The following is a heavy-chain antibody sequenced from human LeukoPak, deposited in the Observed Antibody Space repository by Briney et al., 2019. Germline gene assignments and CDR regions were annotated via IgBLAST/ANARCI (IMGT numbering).Heavy chain of an antibody. CDR1: GFTFSSYG. CDR3: ARGQWLAFDY. J-gene: IGHJ4*02. CDR2: ISYDGSNK. V-gene: IGHV3-30*03. Sequence: PGGSLRLSCAASGFTFSSYGMHWVRQAPGKGLEWVAVISYDGSNKYYADSVKGRFTISRDNSKNTLYLQMNSLRAEDTAVYYCARGQWLAFDYWGQGTLVTVSS. D-gene: IGHD6-19*01.